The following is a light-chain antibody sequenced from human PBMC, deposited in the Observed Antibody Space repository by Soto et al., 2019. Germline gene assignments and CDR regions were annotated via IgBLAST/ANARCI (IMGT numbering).Light chain of an antibody. CDR3: QQTNSFPVT. Sequence: DIQMAQSPSSVSASVGDTVTITCRASRDIASWLAWYQQKPGKAPNLLIYAASTLQTGVPSRFSGSGSGTYFTLTISSLQPEDFATYYCQQTNSFPVTFGQGTRLDIK. V-gene: IGKV1D-12*01. CDR1: RDIASW. J-gene: IGKJ5*01. CDR2: AAS.